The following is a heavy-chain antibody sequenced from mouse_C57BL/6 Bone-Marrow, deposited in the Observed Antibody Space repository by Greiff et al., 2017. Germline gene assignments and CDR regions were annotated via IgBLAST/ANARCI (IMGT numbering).Heavy chain of an antibody. V-gene: IGHV5-17*01. CDR2: ISSGSSTI. D-gene: IGHD1-1*01. CDR3: ARRIYYYGSGYFDV. J-gene: IGHJ1*03. Sequence: EVMLVESGGGLVKPGGSLKLSCAASGFTFSDYGMHWVRQAPEKGLEWVAYISSGSSTIYYADTVKGRFTISRDNAKNTLFLQMTSLRSEDTAMYYCARRIYYYGSGYFDVWGTGTTVTVSS. CDR1: GFTFSDYG.